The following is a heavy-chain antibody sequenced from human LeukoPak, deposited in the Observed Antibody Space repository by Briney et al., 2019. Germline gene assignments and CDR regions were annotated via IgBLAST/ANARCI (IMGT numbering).Heavy chain of an antibody. J-gene: IGHJ6*02. CDR1: GDIVSSNSAA. CDR2: TYYRSKWYN. V-gene: IGHV6-1*01. Sequence: SQTLSLTCAISGDIVSSNSAAWNWIRQSPSRGLEWLGRTYYRSKWYNDYAVSVKSRITINPDTSKNQFSLQLNSVTPEDTAVYYCARSGLIAAVNCYYYGMDVWGQGTTVTVSS. CDR3: ARSGLIAAVNCYYYGMDV. D-gene: IGHD6-13*01.